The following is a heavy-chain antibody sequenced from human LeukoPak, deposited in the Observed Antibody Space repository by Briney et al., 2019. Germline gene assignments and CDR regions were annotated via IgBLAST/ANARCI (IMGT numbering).Heavy chain of an antibody. J-gene: IGHJ5*02. CDR2: IYYSGST. CDR3: ARDRCSGGSCYSVGPWFDP. D-gene: IGHD2-15*01. V-gene: IGHV4-59*01. Sequence: SETLSLTCTVSGGSISSYYWSWIRQPPGKGLEWIGYIYYSGSTNYNPSLKSRVTISVDTSKNQFSLKLSSVNAADTAVYYCARDRCSGGSCYSVGPWFDPWGQGTLVTVSS. CDR1: GGSISSYY.